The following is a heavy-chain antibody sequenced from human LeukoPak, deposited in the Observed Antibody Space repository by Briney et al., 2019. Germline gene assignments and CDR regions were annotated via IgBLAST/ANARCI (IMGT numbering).Heavy chain of an antibody. D-gene: IGHD5-24*01. CDR1: GFTFIRHW. Sequence: GGSLRLSCAGSGFTFIRHWMHWVRQSPGKGLVWVSRISLDGSTTLYSDSVKGRFTISRDNAKNTLYLQMNSLGAEDTAVYYCGSSEDGYIDDWGQGTLVSVSS. CDR3: GSSEDGYIDD. J-gene: IGHJ4*02. V-gene: IGHV3-74*01. CDR2: ISLDGSTT.